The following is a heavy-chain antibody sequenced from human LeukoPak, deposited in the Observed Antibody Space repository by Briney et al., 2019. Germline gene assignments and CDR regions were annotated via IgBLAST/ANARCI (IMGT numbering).Heavy chain of an antibody. Sequence: PGGSLRLSCGASGFTFSNYGMLWVRQAPGKGLDWVAFIRYDGNNKLYADSVKGRFTISRDNSKNTLYLHINSLRAEDTAVYYCAKGTTTVFFDYWGQETLVTVSS. CDR2: IRYDGNNK. D-gene: IGHD4-17*01. CDR3: AKGTTTVFFDY. J-gene: IGHJ4*02. V-gene: IGHV3-30*02. CDR1: GFTFSNYG.